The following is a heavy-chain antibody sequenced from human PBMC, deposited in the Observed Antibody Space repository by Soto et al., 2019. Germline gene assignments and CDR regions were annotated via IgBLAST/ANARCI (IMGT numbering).Heavy chain of an antibody. J-gene: IGHJ4*02. CDR3: ARAPGTSCRPPFDY. CDR1: GFTFSSYG. CDR2: IWYDGSNK. D-gene: IGHD2-2*01. V-gene: IGHV3-33*01. Sequence: QVQLVESGGGVVQPGRSLRRSCAASGFTFSSYGMHWVRQAPGKGLEWVAVIWYDGSNKYYADYVKGRFTIARDNSKNTLYLQMNSLRAEATAVYYCARAPGTSCRPPFDYCGQGTLVTVSS.